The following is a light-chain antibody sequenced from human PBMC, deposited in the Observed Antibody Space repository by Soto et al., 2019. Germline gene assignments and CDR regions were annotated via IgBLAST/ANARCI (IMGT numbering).Light chain of an antibody. V-gene: IGLV3-21*04. J-gene: IGLJ3*02. CDR3: QVYDSSSDHPV. Sequence: SYELTQPPSVSVAPGKTARITCGGNNIGSKSVHWYQQKPGQAPVLVIYYDSDRPSGIPERFSGYNSGNTATVTISRVEAGDEADYYCQVYDSSSDHPVFGAGTTLTVL. CDR2: YDS. CDR1: NIGSKS.